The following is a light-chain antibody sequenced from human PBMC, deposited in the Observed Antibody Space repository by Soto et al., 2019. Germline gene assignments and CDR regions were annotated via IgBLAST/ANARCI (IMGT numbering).Light chain of an antibody. V-gene: IGKV3-11*01. Sequence: EILVTQSLATLSSFPGDRITLSCGAGQYINTRLAWYQHRTGQAPRLLIYQTSIRAAGIPARFSASGYGTDFNLTISDVQPEDFALYYCHQRQSWPRTFGQGTKVDIK. J-gene: IGKJ1*01. CDR1: QYINTR. CDR3: HQRQSWPRT. CDR2: QTS.